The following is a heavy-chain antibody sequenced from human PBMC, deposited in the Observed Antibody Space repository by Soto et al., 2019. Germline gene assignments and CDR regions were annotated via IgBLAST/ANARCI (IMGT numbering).Heavy chain of an antibody. V-gene: IGHV4-34*01. Sequence: NPSETLSLTCAVYGGSFSGYYWSWIRQPPGKGLEWIGEINHSGSTNYNPSLKSRVTISVDTSKNQFSLKLSSVTAADTAVYYCERGQRSITARPYFDYWGQGTLVTVSS. CDR3: ERGQRSITARPYFDY. CDR1: GGSFSGYY. J-gene: IGHJ4*02. CDR2: INHSGST. D-gene: IGHD6-6*01.